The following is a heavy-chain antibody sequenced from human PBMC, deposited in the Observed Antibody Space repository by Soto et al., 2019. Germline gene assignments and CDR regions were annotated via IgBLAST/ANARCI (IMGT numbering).Heavy chain of an antibody. V-gene: IGHV3-23*01. D-gene: IGHD3-3*01. J-gene: IGHJ4*02. Sequence: EEQLLESGGGLVQPGGSLRLSCAASGFTFLNYAMTWVRQAPGKGLEWVSSISSSGSNTYYADSVKGRSTISRDNSKSTLYLQMNSLRVEDTAVYYCAVSSGYYTTYWGQGAQVTVSS. CDR3: AVSSGYYTTY. CDR1: GFTFLNYA. CDR2: ISSSGSNT.